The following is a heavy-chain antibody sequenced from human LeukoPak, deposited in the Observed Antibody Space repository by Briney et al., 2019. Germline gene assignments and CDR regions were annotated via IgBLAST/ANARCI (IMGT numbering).Heavy chain of an antibody. J-gene: IGHJ4*02. Sequence: GGSLRLSCAASGFTFSSYAMHWVRQAPGKGLEWVAVISYDGSNKYYAGSVKGRFTISRDNSKNTLYLQMNSLRAEDTAVYYCARDRPLQGLDYWGQGTLVTVSS. CDR1: GFTFSSYA. V-gene: IGHV3-30-3*01. D-gene: IGHD5-24*01. CDR3: ARDRPLQGLDY. CDR2: ISYDGSNK.